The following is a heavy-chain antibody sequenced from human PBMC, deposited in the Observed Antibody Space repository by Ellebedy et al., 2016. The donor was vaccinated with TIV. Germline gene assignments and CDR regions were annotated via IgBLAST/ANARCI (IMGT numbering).Heavy chain of an antibody. D-gene: IGHD1-20*01. Sequence: GESLKISCAASRFTVSYTYMNWVRQAPGKGLEWVSVIHTGGDTYYADSVKGRFTIPRDSSKNTVFLQMNSLRAEDTAMYYCARRISGTYGDDACDIWGQGTMVTVSS. CDR2: IHTGGDT. J-gene: IGHJ3*02. V-gene: IGHV3-53*01. CDR1: RFTVSYTY. CDR3: ARRISGTYGDDACDI.